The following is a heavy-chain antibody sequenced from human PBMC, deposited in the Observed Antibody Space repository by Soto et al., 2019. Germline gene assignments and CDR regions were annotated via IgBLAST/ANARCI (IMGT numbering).Heavy chain of an antibody. Sequence: SETLSLTGTVSVGSISSSSYYWGWIRQPPGKGLEWIGSIYYSGSTYYNPSLKSRVTISVDTSKNQFSLKLSSVTAADTAVYYCARHGGYFDWLLQNGPYYYGMDVWGQGTTVTVSS. D-gene: IGHD3-9*01. CDR3: ARHGGYFDWLLQNGPYYYGMDV. J-gene: IGHJ6*02. CDR1: VGSISSSSYY. CDR2: IYYSGST. V-gene: IGHV4-39*01.